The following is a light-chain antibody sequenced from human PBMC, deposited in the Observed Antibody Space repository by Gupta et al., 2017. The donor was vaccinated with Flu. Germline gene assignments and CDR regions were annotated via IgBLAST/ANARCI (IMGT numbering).Light chain of an antibody. Sequence: DIVMTQSPDSLAVSLGERATINCKSSQSVLYSSNNKNYLAWYQQKPGQPPKLLIYWASTRESGVPDRFSGSGSGTDFTLTISSLQEEDVAVYYCQQYYSTPPFTFGHGTKVDIK. V-gene: IGKV4-1*01. CDR3: QQYYSTPPFT. CDR1: QSVLYSSNNKNY. J-gene: IGKJ3*01. CDR2: WAS.